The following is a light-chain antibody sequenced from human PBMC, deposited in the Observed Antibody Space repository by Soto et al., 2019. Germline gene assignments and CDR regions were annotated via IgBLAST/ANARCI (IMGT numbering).Light chain of an antibody. CDR2: VAS. CDR3: QQTFSPPYT. J-gene: IGKJ2*01. V-gene: IGKV1-39*01. Sequence: DIQMTQSLSSLSASVGDRVTITCRASQSISNSLSWYQQKPGKAPKFLIYVASTLQSGVPSRFSGSGSGTDFTLNISSLQPEDVATYYCQQTFSPPYTFGQGTKLEIK. CDR1: QSISNS.